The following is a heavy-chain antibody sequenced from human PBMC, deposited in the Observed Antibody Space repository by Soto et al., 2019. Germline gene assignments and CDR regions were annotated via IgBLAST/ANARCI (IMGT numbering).Heavy chain of an antibody. CDR2: IHNGERT. V-gene: IGHV4-59*12. D-gene: IGHD3-3*01. CDR1: GASISSYY. J-gene: IGHJ5*02. Sequence: SETLSLTCSVSGASISSYYWSWFRQAPGKGLEYIGYIHNGERTNYNPSLESRVTISADTSKNQFSLQLNSVTPEDTAVYYCARDRGITIFGVVMLTNWFDPWGQGTLVTVSS. CDR3: ARDRGITIFGVVMLTNWFDP.